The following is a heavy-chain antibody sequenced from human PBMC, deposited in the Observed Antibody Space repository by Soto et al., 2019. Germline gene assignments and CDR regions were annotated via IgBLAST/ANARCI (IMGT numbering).Heavy chain of an antibody. D-gene: IGHD5-12*01. J-gene: IGHJ4*02. Sequence: SETLSLTCAVYGGSFSGYYWSWIRQPPGKGLEWIGEINHSGSTNYNPSLESRLSISIDTSKNLFSLNVSSVTAADTAVYYCARVQMATLYFDSWGQGTLVTVSS. CDR2: INHSGST. V-gene: IGHV4-34*01. CDR1: GGSFSGYY. CDR3: ARVQMATLYFDS.